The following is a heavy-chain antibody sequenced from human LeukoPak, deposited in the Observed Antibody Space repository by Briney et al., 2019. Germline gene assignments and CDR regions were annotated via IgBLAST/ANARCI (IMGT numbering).Heavy chain of an antibody. CDR3: ARVSKYHRNYYGMDV. CDR2: IYYSGST. CDR1: GGSISSGGYY. Sequence: PSETLSLTCTVSGGSISSGGYYWSWIRQHPGKGLEWIGYIYYSGSTYYNPSLKSRVTISVDTSKNQFSLKLSSVTAADTAVYYCARVSKYHRNYYGMDVWGQGTTVTVSS. V-gene: IGHV4-31*03. J-gene: IGHJ6*02. D-gene: IGHD2-2*01.